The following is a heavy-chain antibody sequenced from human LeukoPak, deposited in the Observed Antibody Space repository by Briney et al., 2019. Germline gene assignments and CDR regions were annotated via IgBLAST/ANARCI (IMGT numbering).Heavy chain of an antibody. V-gene: IGHV3-30*02. CDR1: GFTFSNYG. J-gene: IGHJ4*02. CDR3: AKVGLWFGELGGTFDY. D-gene: IGHD3-10*01. CDR2: IRYDGSHE. Sequence: GGSLRLSCAASGFTFSNYGMHWVRQAPGKGLEWVAFIRYDGSHENYADSVKGRLTISRDNSKNTLCLQMNSLRVEDTAVYYCAKVGLWFGELGGTFDYWGQGTPVTVSS.